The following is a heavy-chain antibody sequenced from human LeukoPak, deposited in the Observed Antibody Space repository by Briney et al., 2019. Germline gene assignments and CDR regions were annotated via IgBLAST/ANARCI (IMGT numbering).Heavy chain of an antibody. V-gene: IGHV3-23*01. Sequence: GGSLTLSCVASGFTFSSYAMSLVRETPARGLEWVSSLRGNGDAFYADSVKGRFTLSRDESRNTVYLQLNKLRVEDTAIYYCAKASWVSTADAILWGQGTVVTVSS. J-gene: IGHJ4*02. D-gene: IGHD3-16*01. CDR1: GFTFSSYA. CDR3: AKASWVSTADAIL. CDR2: LRGNGDA.